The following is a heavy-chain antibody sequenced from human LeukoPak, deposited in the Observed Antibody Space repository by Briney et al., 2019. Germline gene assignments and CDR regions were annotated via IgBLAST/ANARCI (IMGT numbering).Heavy chain of an antibody. J-gene: IGHJ4*02. CDR1: GYTFTSYG. Sequence: ASVKVSCKASGYTFTSYGISWVRQAPGQGLEWMGWISAYNGNTNYAQKLQGRVTMTTDTSTSTAYMELRSLRSDDTAVYYCARDGVTHLVSSVATPLDYWAREPWSPSPQ. D-gene: IGHD5-12*01. CDR2: ISAYNGNT. V-gene: IGHV1-18*01. CDR3: ARDGVTHLVSSVATPLDY.